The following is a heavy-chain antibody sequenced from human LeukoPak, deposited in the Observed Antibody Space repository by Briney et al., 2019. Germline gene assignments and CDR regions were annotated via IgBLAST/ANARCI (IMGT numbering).Heavy chain of an antibody. J-gene: IGHJ3*02. CDR3: ARGGYHHGFDI. D-gene: IGHD2-15*01. CDR2: IDSDGSGT. V-gene: IGHV3-74*01. Sequence: GSLRLFCAASGFTFNSYWFHWVRQAPGKGLVWVSRIDSDGSGTIYAYSVKGRFTISRDNAKSTVYLQMNSLKAEDTAVYYCARGGYHHGFDIWGQGTMVTVSS. CDR1: GFTFNSYW.